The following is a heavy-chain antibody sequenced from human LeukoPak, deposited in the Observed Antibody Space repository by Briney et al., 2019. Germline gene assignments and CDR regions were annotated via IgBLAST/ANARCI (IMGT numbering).Heavy chain of an antibody. CDR2: IIPIFGTA. Sequence: ASVKVSCKASGGTFSSYAISWVRQAPGQGLEWMGGIIPIFGTANYAQKFQGRVTITADESTSTAYMELSSLRSEDTAVYYCASPPTYYYGSGSYIPFDYWGQGTLVTVSS. J-gene: IGHJ4*02. CDR3: ASPPTYYYGSGSYIPFDY. CDR1: GGTFSSYA. V-gene: IGHV1-69*13. D-gene: IGHD3-10*01.